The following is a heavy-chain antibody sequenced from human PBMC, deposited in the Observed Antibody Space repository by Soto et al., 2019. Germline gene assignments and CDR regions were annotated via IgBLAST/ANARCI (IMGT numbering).Heavy chain of an antibody. J-gene: IGHJ4*02. CDR2: IWYDGSNK. CDR3: ARGNYESSGYPDY. Sequence: GGSLRLSCAASGFTFSDYGVHWVRQAPGKGLEWVSVIWYDGSNKYYADPVKGRFTISRDNSKNTLYLQMNSLRAEDTAVYYCARGNYESSGYPDYWGQGTPVTVSS. CDR1: GFTFSDYG. D-gene: IGHD3-22*01. V-gene: IGHV3-33*01.